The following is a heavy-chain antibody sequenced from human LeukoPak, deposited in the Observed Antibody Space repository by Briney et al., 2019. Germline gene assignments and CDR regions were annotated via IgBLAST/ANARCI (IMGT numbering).Heavy chain of an antibody. Sequence: GKSLRLSCAASGFTFSTYTMHWVRQAPGKGLEWMALISYEGSKKNYADSVEGRFTISRDNSQNTLYLEMNSLRSEDTAVYYCARAPYTSGWYFAFDYWGQGTLVTVSS. CDR1: GFTFSTYT. CDR3: ARAPYTSGWYFAFDY. V-gene: IGHV3-30-3*01. CDR2: ISYEGSKK. D-gene: IGHD6-19*01. J-gene: IGHJ4*02.